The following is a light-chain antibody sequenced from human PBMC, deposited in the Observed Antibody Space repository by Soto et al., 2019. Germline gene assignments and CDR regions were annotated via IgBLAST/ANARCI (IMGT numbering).Light chain of an antibody. CDR3: CSYAGSYSWV. CDR2: DVS. J-gene: IGLJ3*02. V-gene: IGLV2-11*01. CDR1: SSDVGAYNY. Sequence: QSALTQPRSVSGSPGQSVTISCTGTSSDVGAYNYVSWYQHHPGKAPKVMIYDVSERPSGVPDRFSGSKSDNKASLTISGLQAEDEADYYRCSYAGSYSWVFGGGTQLTVL.